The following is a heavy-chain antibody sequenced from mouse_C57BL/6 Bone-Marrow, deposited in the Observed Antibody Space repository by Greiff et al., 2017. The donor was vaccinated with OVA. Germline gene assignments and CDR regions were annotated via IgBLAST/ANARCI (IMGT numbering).Heavy chain of an antibody. D-gene: IGHD2-5*01. V-gene: IGHV8-8*01. Sequence: QVTLKVSGPGILQPSQTLSLTCSFSGFSLSTYGMGVGWIRQPSGKGLEWLAHIWWDDDKYYNPALKSRLTISKDTSKNQVFLKIANVDTADTATYYCARIARGYSNYHYAMDYWGQGTSVTVSS. CDR2: IWWDDDK. CDR3: ARIARGYSNYHYAMDY. CDR1: GFSLSTYGMG. J-gene: IGHJ4*01.